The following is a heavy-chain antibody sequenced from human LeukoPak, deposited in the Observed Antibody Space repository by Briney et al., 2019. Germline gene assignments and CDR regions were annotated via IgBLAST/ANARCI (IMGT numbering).Heavy chain of an antibody. CDR2: IKQDGSEK. CDR1: GFTFSSYW. V-gene: IGHV3-7*01. Sequence: GGFLRLSCAASGFTFSSYWMSWVRQAPGKGLEWGANIKQDGSEKYYVDSVKGRFTISRDNAKNSLYLQMNSLRAEDTAVYYSARDTDSSAYHLFYYYYGMDVWGQGTTVTVSS. D-gene: IGHD3-22*01. CDR3: ARDTDSSAYHLFYYYYGMDV. J-gene: IGHJ6*02.